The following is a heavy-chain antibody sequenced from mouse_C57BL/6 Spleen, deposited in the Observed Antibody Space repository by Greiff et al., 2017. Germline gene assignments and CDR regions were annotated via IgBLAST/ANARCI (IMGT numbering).Heavy chain of an antibody. Sequence: QVQLQQPGAELVKPGPSVKMSCKASGYTFTSYCITWVKQRPGQGLEWIGDIYPGSGSTTYNGKLKSKATLTVDTSSTTAYMQLSSLTSEDSAVYYWARRHYSNGSSSEYYAMDYWGQGTSVTVSS. V-gene: IGHV1-55*01. D-gene: IGHD1-1*01. CDR1: GYTFTSYC. J-gene: IGHJ4*01. CDR2: IYPGSGST. CDR3: ARRHYSNGSSSEYYAMDY.